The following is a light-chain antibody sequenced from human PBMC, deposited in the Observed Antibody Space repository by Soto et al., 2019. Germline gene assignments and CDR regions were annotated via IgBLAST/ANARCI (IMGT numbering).Light chain of an antibody. CDR2: DAS. CDR3: QHYDSYPWA. Sequence: DIQMTQSPSSLSASVGDRVTITCRASQSISGWLAWYRQKPGEAPKVLIYDASSLESGVPSRFSGSGSGTEFTLTISSLQPDDFATYYCQHYDSYPWAFGQGTKVEIK. V-gene: IGKV1-5*01. CDR1: QSISGW. J-gene: IGKJ1*01.